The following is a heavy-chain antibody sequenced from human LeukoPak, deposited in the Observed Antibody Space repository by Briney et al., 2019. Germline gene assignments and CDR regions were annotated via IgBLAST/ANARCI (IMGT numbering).Heavy chain of an antibody. CDR3: ARGVRSSSRLFAY. Sequence: GGSLRLSCAASGFTFSSYSMNWVRQAPGKGLEWVSSISSSSSYIYYADSVKGRFTISRDNAKNSLYLQMNSLRAEDTAVYYCARGVRSSSRLFAYWXXXTLVTVSS. D-gene: IGHD6-6*01. CDR2: ISSSSSYI. V-gene: IGHV3-21*01. CDR1: GFTFSSYS. J-gene: IGHJ4*01.